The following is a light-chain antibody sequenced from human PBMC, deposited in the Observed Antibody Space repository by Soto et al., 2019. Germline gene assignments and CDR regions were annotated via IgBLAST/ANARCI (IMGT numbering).Light chain of an antibody. CDR1: RSDVGDYNY. J-gene: IGLJ2*01. CDR3: CSDAGSVV. Sequence: QSVLTQPRSVSGSPGQSVTISCTGTRSDVGDYNYVSWYQQHPGKAPKLMIYNVRTRPSGVPDRFSCSKSGNTASLTISGLQAEDAADYYCCSDAGSVVFGGGTKVTVL. V-gene: IGLV2-11*01. CDR2: NVR.